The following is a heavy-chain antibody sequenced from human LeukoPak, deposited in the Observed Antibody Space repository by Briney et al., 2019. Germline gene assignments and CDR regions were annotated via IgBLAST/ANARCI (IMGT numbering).Heavy chain of an antibody. CDR1: GFTFSNAW. D-gene: IGHD1-26*01. CDR3: TTDQGEWELPDAFDI. CDR2: IKSKTDGGTT. Sequence: GGSLRLSCAASGFTFSNAWMSWVRQAPGKGLEWVGRIKSKTDGGTTDYAAPVKGRFTISRDDSKNTLYLQMNSLKTEDTAVYYCTTDQGEWELPDAFDIWGQGTMVTVSS. J-gene: IGHJ3*02. V-gene: IGHV3-15*01.